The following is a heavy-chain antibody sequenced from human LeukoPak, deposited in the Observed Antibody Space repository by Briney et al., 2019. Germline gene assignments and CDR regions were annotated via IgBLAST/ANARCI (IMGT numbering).Heavy chain of an antibody. CDR1: GYTFTNYA. V-gene: IGHV1-18*01. CDR3: ARDHGDFVGVKVGFDS. D-gene: IGHD4-17*01. Sequence: ASVKVSCKASGYTFTNYAISWVRQAPGQGLEWVARISGYNGNADYAQKVKDRVTVTADTSTAYLEMRGLTSDDTAVYYCARDHGDFVGVKVGFDSWGQGTLVTVSS. CDR2: ISGYNGNA. J-gene: IGHJ4*02.